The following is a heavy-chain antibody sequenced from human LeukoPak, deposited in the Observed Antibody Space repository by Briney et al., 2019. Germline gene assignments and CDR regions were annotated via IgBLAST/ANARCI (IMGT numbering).Heavy chain of an antibody. CDR1: GGSISSYY. CDR3: ARGLGYYDSSGYSY. Sequence: SETLSLTCTASGGSISSYYWSWIRQPPGKGLEWIGYIYYSGSTNYNPSLKSRVTISVDTSKNQFSLKLSSVTAADTAVYYCARGLGYYDSSGYSYWGQRTLVTVSS. V-gene: IGHV4-59*08. CDR2: IYYSGST. D-gene: IGHD3-22*01. J-gene: IGHJ4*02.